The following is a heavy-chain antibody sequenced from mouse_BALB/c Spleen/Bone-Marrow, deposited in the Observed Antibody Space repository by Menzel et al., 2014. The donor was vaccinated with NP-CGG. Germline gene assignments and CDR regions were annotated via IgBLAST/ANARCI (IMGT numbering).Heavy chain of an antibody. CDR2: INSNGGST. CDR1: GFTFSSYC. J-gene: IGHJ2*01. D-gene: IGHD2-1*01. V-gene: IGHV5-6-3*01. Sequence: EVKVVESGGGLVQPGGSPKLSCAASGFTFSSYCMSWVRQTPDKRLELVASINSNGGSTYYPDSVKGRFTISRDNAKNTLSLQMSSLKSEDTAMYYCARGNYGNYVDYFDYWGQGTTLTVSS. CDR3: ARGNYGNYVDYFDY.